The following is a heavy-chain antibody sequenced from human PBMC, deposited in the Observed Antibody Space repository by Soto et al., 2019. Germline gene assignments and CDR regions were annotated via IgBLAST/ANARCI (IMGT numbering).Heavy chain of an antibody. CDR1: GYTFTSYY. Sequence: GASVKVSCKASGYTFTSYYMHWVRQAPGQGLEWMGIINPSGGSTSYAQKFQGRVTMTRDTSTSTVYMELSSLRSEDTAVYYCARDLSCSSTSCYLGLDYWGQGTLVTVFS. D-gene: IGHD2-2*01. CDR2: INPSGGST. V-gene: IGHV1-46*01. CDR3: ARDLSCSSTSCYLGLDY. J-gene: IGHJ4*02.